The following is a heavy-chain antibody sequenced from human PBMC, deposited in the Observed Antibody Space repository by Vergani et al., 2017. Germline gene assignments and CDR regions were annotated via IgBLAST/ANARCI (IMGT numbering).Heavy chain of an antibody. Sequence: EVQLVESGGGLVQPGGSLRLSCAASGFTFSSYSMNWVRQAPGKGLEWVGFIRSKAYGGTTEYAASVKGRFTISRDDSKSIAYLQMNSLKTEDTAVYYCTREKIDSSSWRDYYGMDVWGQGTTVTVSS. CDR2: IRSKAYGGTT. J-gene: IGHJ6*02. V-gene: IGHV3-49*04. D-gene: IGHD6-13*01. CDR3: TREKIDSSSWRDYYGMDV. CDR1: GFTFSSYS.